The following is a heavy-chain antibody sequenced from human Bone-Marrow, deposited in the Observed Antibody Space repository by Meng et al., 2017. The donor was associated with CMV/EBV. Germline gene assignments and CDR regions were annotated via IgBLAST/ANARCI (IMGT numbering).Heavy chain of an antibody. CDR1: GYTFTGYY. D-gene: IGHD4-17*01. J-gene: IGHJ4*02. Sequence: QVQLVQSGAEVKKPGASVKVSCXXSGYTFTGYYMHWVRQAPGQGLEWMGWINPNSGGTNYAQKFQGRVTMTRDTSISTAYMELSRLRSDDTAVYYCARDWGLRLVPLYFDYWGQGTLVTVSS. V-gene: IGHV1-2*02. CDR3: ARDWGLRLVPLYFDY. CDR2: INPNSGGT.